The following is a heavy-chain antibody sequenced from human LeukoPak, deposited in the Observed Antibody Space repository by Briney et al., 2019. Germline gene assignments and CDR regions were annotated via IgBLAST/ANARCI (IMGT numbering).Heavy chain of an antibody. V-gene: IGHV3-15*01. J-gene: IGHJ4*02. Sequence: GGALRLSCAASGLTLSNAWMTWVRQAPGKGLEWVARIKSKTDGGIKDYAAPVKGTFTISRDDSENTVYLQMNSLKIEDTAVYYCATGRSGYFDSWGQGTLVFVSS. CDR3: ATGRSGYFDS. CDR1: GLTLSNAW. CDR2: IKSKTDGGIK.